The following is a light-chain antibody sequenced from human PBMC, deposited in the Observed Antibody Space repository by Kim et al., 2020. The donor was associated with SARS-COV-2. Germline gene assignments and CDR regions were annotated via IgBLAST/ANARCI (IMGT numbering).Light chain of an antibody. CDR3: SSRDTSGDNVML. CDR1: SLRNYY. J-gene: IGLJ3*02. CDR2: GKN. V-gene: IGLV3-19*01. Sequence: SSALTQDPAVSVALGQTVLITCQGDSLRNYYASWYQQRPGQAPRLLIYGKNSRPSGISDRFSGSTSGNTASLTITATQAEDEADYFCSSRDTSGDNVMLFGGGTRLTVL.